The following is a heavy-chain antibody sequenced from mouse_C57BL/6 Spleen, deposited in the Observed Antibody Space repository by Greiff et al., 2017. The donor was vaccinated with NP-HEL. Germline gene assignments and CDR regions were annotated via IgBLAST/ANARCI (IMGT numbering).Heavy chain of an antibody. CDR3: TTDDYERYFDV. CDR2: IDPENGDT. Sequence: VQLQQSGAELVRPGASVKLSCTASGFNIKDDYMHWVKQRPEQGLEWIGWIDPENGDTEYASKFQGKATITADTSSNTAYLQLSSLTSEDTAVYYCTTDDYERYFDVWGTGTTVTVSS. D-gene: IGHD2-4*01. CDR1: GFNIKDDY. V-gene: IGHV14-4*01. J-gene: IGHJ1*03.